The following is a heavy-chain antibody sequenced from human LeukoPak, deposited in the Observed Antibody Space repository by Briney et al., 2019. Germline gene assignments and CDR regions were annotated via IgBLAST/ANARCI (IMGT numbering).Heavy chain of an antibody. CDR2: ITTSSYT. V-gene: IGHV3-21*01. CDR3: VRGSRPLES. J-gene: IGHJ4*02. Sequence: GGSLRLSCAASGFTFSSYSMNWVRQAPGKGLEWVSSITTSSYTYYADLVKGRFTISRDNAKNSLYLQMSSLRAEDTAVYYCVRGSRPLESWGQGTLVTVSS. CDR1: GFTFSSYS.